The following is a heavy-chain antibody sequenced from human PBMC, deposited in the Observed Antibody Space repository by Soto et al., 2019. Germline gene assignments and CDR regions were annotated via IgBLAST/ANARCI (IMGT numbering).Heavy chain of an antibody. CDR1: GGTFSSYA. CDR3: ARFDSSGFYGMDV. CDR2: IIPIFGTA. J-gene: IGHJ6*02. V-gene: IGHV1-69*13. Sequence: SVKVSCKASGGTFSSYAISWVRQAPGQGLEWMGGIIPIFGTANYAQKFQGRVTITADESTSTAYMELSSLRSEDTAVYYCARFDSSGFYGMDVWGQGTTVTVSS. D-gene: IGHD3-22*01.